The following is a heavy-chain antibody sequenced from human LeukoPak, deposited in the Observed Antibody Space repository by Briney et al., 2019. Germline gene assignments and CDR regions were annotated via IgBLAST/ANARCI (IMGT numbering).Heavy chain of an antibody. Sequence: GGSLRLSCAASGFTFSSYAMHWVRQAPGKGLEWVAVISYDGSNKYYADSVKGRFTISRDNSKNTLYLQMNSLRAEDTAVYYCARDMDYYDSSGSNFDYRGQGTLVTVSS. CDR3: ARDMDYYDSSGSNFDY. CDR1: GFTFSSYA. D-gene: IGHD3-22*01. CDR2: ISYDGSNK. V-gene: IGHV3-30-3*01. J-gene: IGHJ4*02.